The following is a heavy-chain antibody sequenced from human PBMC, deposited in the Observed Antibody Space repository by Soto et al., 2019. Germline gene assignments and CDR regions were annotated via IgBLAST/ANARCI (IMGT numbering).Heavy chain of an antibody. D-gene: IGHD6-6*01. V-gene: IGHV3-49*03. CDR2: IRSKAYGGTT. Sequence: PGGPLRLSCTASGFTFGDYAMSWFRQAPGKGPEWVGFIRSKAYGGTTGYAASVKDRFTISRDNAKKSLFLQMNSLRVEDTGVYYCARDEVVQRNDDNWFDAWGQGTLATVSS. CDR1: GFTFGDYA. CDR3: ARDEVVQRNDDNWFDA. J-gene: IGHJ5*02.